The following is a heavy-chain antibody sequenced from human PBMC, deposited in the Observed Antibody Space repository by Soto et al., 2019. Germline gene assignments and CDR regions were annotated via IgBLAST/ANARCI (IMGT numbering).Heavy chain of an antibody. CDR2: INAGNGNT. D-gene: IGHD3-3*01. Sequence: ASVKVSCKASGYTFTSYAMHWVRQAPGQRLEWMGWINAGNGNTKYSQKFQGRVTITRDTSASTAYMELSSLRSEDTAVYYCARFPRTIFGVVFDYWGQGTLVTVSS. V-gene: IGHV1-3*01. CDR1: GYTFTSYA. J-gene: IGHJ4*02. CDR3: ARFPRTIFGVVFDY.